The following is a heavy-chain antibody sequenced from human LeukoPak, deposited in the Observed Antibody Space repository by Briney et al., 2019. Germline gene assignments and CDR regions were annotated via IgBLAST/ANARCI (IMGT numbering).Heavy chain of an antibody. V-gene: IGHV4-34*01. CDR3: ARVYSSSWSLNWFDP. CDR2: INHSGST. CDR1: GGSFSGYY. Sequence: SETLSLTCAVYGGSFSGYYWSWIRQPPGKGLEWIGEINHSGSTNYNPSLKSRVTISVDTSKNQFSLKLSSVTAADTAVYYCARVYSSSWSLNWFDPWGQGTLVTVSS. D-gene: IGHD6-13*01. J-gene: IGHJ5*02.